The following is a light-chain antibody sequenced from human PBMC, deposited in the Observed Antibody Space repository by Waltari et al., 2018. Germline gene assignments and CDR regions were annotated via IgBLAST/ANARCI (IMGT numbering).Light chain of an antibody. J-gene: IGLJ2*01. Sequence: QSVLTQPPSASGTPGQRVTISCSGTSSNIGRNYVFWFHQLPGTAPKFLCYKENQRPSGVPDRFSGSKSGTSASLAISGLRSEDEADYYCQTWGTGFVVFGGGTKLTVL. CDR1: SSNIGRNY. CDR2: KEN. V-gene: IGLV1-47*01. CDR3: QTWGTGFVV.